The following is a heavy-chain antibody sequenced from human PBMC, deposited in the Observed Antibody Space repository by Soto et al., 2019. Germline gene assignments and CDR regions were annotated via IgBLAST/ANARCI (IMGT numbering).Heavy chain of an antibody. CDR1: GGSISSYY. J-gene: IGHJ4*02. CDR3: ARALSSAAGLYFDF. Sequence: LSLTCTVSGGSISSYYWSWIRQPAGKGMEWIGRIHTTDGTNYNPSLKSRVTMSIDTSNNQFSLKLSSLTAADTAVYYCARALSSAAGLYFDFWGQGTLVTVSS. D-gene: IGHD6-13*01. CDR2: IHTTDGT. V-gene: IGHV4-4*07.